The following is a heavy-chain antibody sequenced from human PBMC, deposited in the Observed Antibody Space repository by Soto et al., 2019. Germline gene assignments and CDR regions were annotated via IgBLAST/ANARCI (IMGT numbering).Heavy chain of an antibody. CDR3: ARAKYSSSWYGGAKHYYYGMDV. D-gene: IGHD6-13*01. J-gene: IGHJ6*02. Sequence: ASVKVSCKASGYTFTSYGISWVRQAPGQGLEWMGWISAYNGNTNYAQKLQGRVTMTTDTSTSTAYMELRSLRSDDTAVYYCARAKYSSSWYGGAKHYYYGMDVWGQGTTVTVSS. CDR2: ISAYNGNT. CDR1: GYTFTSYG. V-gene: IGHV1-18*04.